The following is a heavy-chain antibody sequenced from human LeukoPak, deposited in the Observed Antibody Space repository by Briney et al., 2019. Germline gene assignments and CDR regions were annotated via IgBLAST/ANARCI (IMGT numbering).Heavy chain of an antibody. CDR3: ARGGSSGYYYG. J-gene: IGHJ4*02. CDR2: LYTSGSI. D-gene: IGHD3-22*01. V-gene: IGHV4-4*07. Sequence: PSETLSLTCTVSGGSISSYYWSWIRQPAGKGLEWIGRLYTSGSINYNPSLKSRVTMSVDTSKNQSSLKLTSMTAADTAVYYCARGGSSGYYYGWGQGTLVTVSS. CDR1: GGSISSYY.